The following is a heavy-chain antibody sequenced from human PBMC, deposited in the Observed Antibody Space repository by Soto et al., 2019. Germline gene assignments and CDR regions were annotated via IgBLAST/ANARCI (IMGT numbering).Heavy chain of an antibody. J-gene: IGHJ4*02. CDR2: ISGSGGST. V-gene: IGHV3-23*01. CDR1: GFSFSSYA. CDR3: VGALPYCSSTSCPFDY. Sequence: PGGSLRLSCAASGFSFSSYAMSWVRQAPEKGLEWVSAISGSGGSTYYADSVKGRFTISRDNSKNTLYLQMNSLRAEDTAVYYCVGALPYCSSTSCPFDYWGQGTLVTVSS. D-gene: IGHD2-2*01.